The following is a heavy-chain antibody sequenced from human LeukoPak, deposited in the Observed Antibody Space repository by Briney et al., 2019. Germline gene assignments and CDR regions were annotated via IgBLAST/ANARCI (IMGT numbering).Heavy chain of an antibody. Sequence: GASVKVSCKASGYTFTSYGISRVRQAPGQGLEWMGWISAYNGNTNYAQKLQGRVTMTTDTSTSTAYMELRSLRSDDTAVYYCARGTLKSIGFGELDSGEFDYWGQGTLVTVSS. CDR3: ARGTLKSIGFGELDSGEFDY. V-gene: IGHV1-18*01. J-gene: IGHJ4*02. CDR1: GYTFTSYG. D-gene: IGHD3-10*01. CDR2: ISAYNGNT.